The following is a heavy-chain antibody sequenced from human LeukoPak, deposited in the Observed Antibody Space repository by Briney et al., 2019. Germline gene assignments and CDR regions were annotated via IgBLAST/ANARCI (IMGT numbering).Heavy chain of an antibody. CDR2: IHSGGST. D-gene: IGHD6-13*01. Sequence: GGSLRLSCAASGFTISSNYMSWVRPAPGKGLEWLSVIHSGGSTYYADSVKGRFTVSRDNSKNMLYLQMNSLRAEDTAVYYCAKVYSSSWFFPYWGQGTLVTVSS. V-gene: IGHV3-66*01. CDR3: AKVYSSSWFFPY. J-gene: IGHJ4*02. CDR1: GFTISSNY.